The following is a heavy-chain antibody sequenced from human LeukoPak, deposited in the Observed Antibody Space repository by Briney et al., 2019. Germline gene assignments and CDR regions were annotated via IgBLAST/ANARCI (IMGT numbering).Heavy chain of an antibody. CDR1: GFTFSSYE. D-gene: IGHD2-8*01. CDR3: AKDTSIGRYCTNGVCSPFDY. Sequence: GGSLRLSCAASGFTFSSYEMNWVRQAPGKGLEWVSYISISDSIIYYADSVKGRFTISRDNSRSTLYLQMNSLRAEDTALYYCAKDTSIGRYCTNGVCSPFDYWGQGTLVTVSS. V-gene: IGHV3-48*03. J-gene: IGHJ4*02. CDR2: ISISDSII.